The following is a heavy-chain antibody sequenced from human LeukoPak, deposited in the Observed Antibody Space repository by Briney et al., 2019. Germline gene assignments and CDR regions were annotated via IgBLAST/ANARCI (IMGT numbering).Heavy chain of an antibody. J-gene: IGHJ4*02. Sequence: GASVKVSCKTSGYTFITYAIQWVRQAPGQRREWMGWINGGDGNTKLSQKFQGRVTITRDTSASSPYMELSRLRSEDTAVYYCARSYIVGVPAVYFDYWGQGTLVTVSS. CDR2: INGGDGNT. CDR3: ARSYIVGVPAVYFDY. D-gene: IGHD2-2*01. V-gene: IGHV1-3*01. CDR1: GYTFITYA.